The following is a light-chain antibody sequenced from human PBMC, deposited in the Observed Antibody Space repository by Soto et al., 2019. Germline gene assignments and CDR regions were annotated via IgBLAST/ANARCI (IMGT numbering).Light chain of an antibody. J-gene: IGKJ3*01. CDR2: DAS. CDR1: PTVITS. Sequence: VLTQSPATLSLSPGERATLSCRASPTVITSVAWYQQKPGQAPRLLIYDASNRATGIPARFSGSGSGTDFTLTISSLEPEDFAVYYCQQRSSWPPEFSFGPGTKVDIK. CDR3: QQRSSWPPEFS. V-gene: IGKV3-11*01.